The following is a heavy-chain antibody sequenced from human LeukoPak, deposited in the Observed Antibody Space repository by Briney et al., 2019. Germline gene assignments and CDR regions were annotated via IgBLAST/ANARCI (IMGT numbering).Heavy chain of an antibody. D-gene: IGHD3-10*01. CDR3: ARVGVGAYHFDS. Sequence: PGGSQRLSCAASGFTFSSYSMNWVRQAPGEGLEWVSSISSSSSYIYYADSVKGRFTISRDNAKNTLYLQMNSLRAEDTAVYYCARVGVGAYHFDSWGQGTLVTVSS. CDR2: ISSSSSYI. CDR1: GFTFSSYS. J-gene: IGHJ4*02. V-gene: IGHV3-21*01.